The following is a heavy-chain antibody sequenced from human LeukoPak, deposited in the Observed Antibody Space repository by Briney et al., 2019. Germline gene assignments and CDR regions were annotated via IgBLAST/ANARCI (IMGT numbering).Heavy chain of an antibody. J-gene: IGHJ4*02. V-gene: IGHV3-30*03. D-gene: IGHD6-19*01. CDR2: ISYDGSNK. Sequence: GGSLRLSCAASGFTFSSYGMHWVRQAPGKGLEWVAVISYDGSNKYYADSVKGRFTISRDNSKNTLYLQMNSLRAEDTAVYYCARDRGSGYDYWGQGTLVTVSS. CDR1: GFTFSSYG. CDR3: ARDRGSGYDY.